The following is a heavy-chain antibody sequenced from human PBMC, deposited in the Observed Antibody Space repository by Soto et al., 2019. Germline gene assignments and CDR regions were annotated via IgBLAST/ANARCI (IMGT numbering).Heavy chain of an antibody. D-gene: IGHD6-13*01. CDR3: ARGGGVAAAGTSGAFDI. Sequence: QVQLQQWGAGLLKPSETLSLTCAVYGGSFSGYYWSWIRQPPGKGLEWIGEINHSGSTNYNPSLKSRVTISVXXXXXQXXXXXXXXXXXXTAVYYCARGGGVAAAGTSGAFDIWGQGTMVTVSS. J-gene: IGHJ3*02. CDR2: INHSGST. V-gene: IGHV4-34*01. CDR1: GGSFSGYY.